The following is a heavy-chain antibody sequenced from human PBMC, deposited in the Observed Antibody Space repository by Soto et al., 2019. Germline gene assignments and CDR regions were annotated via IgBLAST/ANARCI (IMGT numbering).Heavy chain of an antibody. CDR1: GFSFSTYN. CDR2: ISSRSSTI. CDR3: ARERYSSSWSDAFDI. V-gene: IGHV3-48*04. Sequence: GGSLRLSCAASGFSFSTYNMNWVRQAPGRGLEWVSYISSRSSTIYHADSVKGRFTISRDNAKNSLYLQMNSLRAEDTAVYYCARERYSSSWSDAFDIWGQGTMVTVSS. D-gene: IGHD6-13*01. J-gene: IGHJ3*02.